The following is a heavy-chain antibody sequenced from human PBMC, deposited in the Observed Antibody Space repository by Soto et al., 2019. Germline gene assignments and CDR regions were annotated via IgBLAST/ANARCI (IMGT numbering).Heavy chain of an antibody. D-gene: IGHD3-16*01. CDR2: INAGNGNT. V-gene: IGHV1-3*01. CDR1: GYTFTSYA. CDR3: AAGPAFFLVVATFEH. Sequence: GASVKVSCKASGYTFTSYAMHWVRQAPGQRLEWMGWINAGNGNTKYSQKFQGRVTITRDTSASTAYMELSSLRSEDTAVYYCAAGPAFFLVVATFEHWGHGTRVTV. J-gene: IGHJ4*01.